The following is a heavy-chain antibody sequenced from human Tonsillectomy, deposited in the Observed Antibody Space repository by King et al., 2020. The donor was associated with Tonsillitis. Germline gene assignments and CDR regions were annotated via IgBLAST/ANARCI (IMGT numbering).Heavy chain of an antibody. CDR1: GFTFRNYA. CDR3: AKDKVATMPRDAFDF. J-gene: IGHJ3*01. Sequence: DVQLVESGGGLVQPGGSLRLSCAASGFTFRNYAMSWVRQAPGKGLEWVSAISGSGGSTYSADSVKGRFTISRDNSKNTLNLQMNSLRVEDTAVYYCAKDKVATMPRDAFDFWGQGTMVTVSS. CDR2: ISGSGGST. D-gene: IGHD5-12*01. V-gene: IGHV3-23*04.